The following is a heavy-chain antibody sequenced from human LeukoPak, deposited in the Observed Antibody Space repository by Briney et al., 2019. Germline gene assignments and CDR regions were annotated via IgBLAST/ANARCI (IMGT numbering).Heavy chain of an antibody. CDR2: ISGSGGST. Sequence: GGSLRLSCAASGFTFSSYAMSWVRQAPGKGLEWASAISGSGGSTYYADSVKGRFTISRDNSKNTLYLQMNSLRAEDTAVYYCAKLTLYYGSGSYSDYWGQGALATVSS. J-gene: IGHJ4*02. V-gene: IGHV3-23*01. CDR1: GFTFSSYA. CDR3: AKLTLYYGSGSYSDY. D-gene: IGHD3-10*01.